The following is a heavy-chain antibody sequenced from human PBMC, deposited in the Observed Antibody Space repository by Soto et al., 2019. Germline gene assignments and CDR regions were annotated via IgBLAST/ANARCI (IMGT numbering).Heavy chain of an antibody. J-gene: IGHJ4*02. CDR2: ISYDGSNK. D-gene: IGHD3-16*01. CDR3: AKDWEQLGLGGSGDPLLY. CDR1: GFTFSSYG. Sequence: GGSLRLSCAASGFTFSSYGMHWVRQAPGKGLEWVAVISYDGSNKYYADSVKGRSTISRDNSKNTLYLQMNSLRAEDTAVYYCAKDWEQLGLGGSGDPLLYWGQGTLVTVSS. V-gene: IGHV3-30*18.